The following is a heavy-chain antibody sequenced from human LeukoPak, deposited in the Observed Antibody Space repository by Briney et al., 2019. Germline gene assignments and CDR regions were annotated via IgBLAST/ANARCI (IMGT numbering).Heavy chain of an antibody. CDR3: AREEGKNGDFDY. CDR1: GFTFSSYS. J-gene: IGHJ4*02. CDR2: ISSSSSYI. D-gene: IGHD2-8*01. V-gene: IGHV3-21*01. Sequence: GGSLRLSCAASGFTFSSYSMNWVRQAPGKGLEWVSSISSSSSYIYYADSVKGRFTISRDNAKNSLYLQMNSLRAEDTAVYYCAREEGKNGDFDYWGQGTLVTVSS.